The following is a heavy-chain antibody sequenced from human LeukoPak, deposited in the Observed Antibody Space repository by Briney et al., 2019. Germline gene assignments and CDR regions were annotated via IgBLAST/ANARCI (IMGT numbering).Heavy chain of an antibody. J-gene: IGHJ2*01. CDR1: GCSISSYY. CDR3: ARGRLRYFDWLPISDWYFDL. Sequence: SETLSLTCTASGCSISSYYWSWIRQPAGKGLEWIGRIYTSGSTNYNPSLKSRVTMSVDTSKNQFSLKLSSVTAADTAVYFCARGRLRYFDWLPISDWYFDLWGRGTLVTVSS. D-gene: IGHD3-9*01. CDR2: IYTSGST. V-gene: IGHV4-4*07.